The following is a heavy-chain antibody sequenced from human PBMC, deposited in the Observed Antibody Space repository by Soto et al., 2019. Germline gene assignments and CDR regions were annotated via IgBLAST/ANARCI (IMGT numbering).Heavy chain of an antibody. J-gene: IGHJ6*02. CDR3: ARLLGDHSAFFSYRMDV. V-gene: IGHV3-74*01. Sequence: GWALRLSCAASGFTFDTYWMNWVRQAPGKGPEWLSGINSDGTISSYADSVKGRFTISRDNARNTLSLQMNSLRADDTAVYYCARLLGDHSAFFSYRMDVRGQGTKVPVSS. CDR1: GFTFDTYW. CDR2: INSDGTIS. D-gene: IGHD2-21*01.